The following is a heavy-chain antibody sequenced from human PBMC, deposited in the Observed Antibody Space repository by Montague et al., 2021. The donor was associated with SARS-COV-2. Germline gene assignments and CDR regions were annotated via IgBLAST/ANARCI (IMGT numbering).Heavy chain of an antibody. D-gene: IGHD5-18*01. J-gene: IGHJ2*01. CDR3: AREYRIELWQTNWYFGL. V-gene: IGHV4-59*01. CDR1: GGSISGYY. CDR2: IYHSGNT. Sequence: SETLSLTCSVSGGSISGYYWSWIRQPPGMGLEWIGYIYHSGNTKYNPSLKSRVSISVDTSKNQFSLRLSSVTAADTAVYYCAREYRIELWQTNWYFGLWGRGTLVTVSS.